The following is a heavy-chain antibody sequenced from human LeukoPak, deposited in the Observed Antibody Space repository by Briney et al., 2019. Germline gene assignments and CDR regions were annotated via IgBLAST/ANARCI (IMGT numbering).Heavy chain of an antibody. CDR1: GFTFSSSG. CDR2: ISSDGNTQ. Sequence: GGSLRLSCAVSGFTFSSSGMHWVRQAPGKGLESVAVISSDGNTQYYADSVKGRFTVSRDNSKNTLFLQMNSLRAEDTAVYYCAKHLRPRGAFDIWGQGTVVTVSS. V-gene: IGHV3-30*18. D-gene: IGHD3-10*01. CDR3: AKHLRPRGAFDI. J-gene: IGHJ3*02.